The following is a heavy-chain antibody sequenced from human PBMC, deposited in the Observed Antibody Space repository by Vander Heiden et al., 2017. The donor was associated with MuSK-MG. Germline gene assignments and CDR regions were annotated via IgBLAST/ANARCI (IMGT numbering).Heavy chain of an antibody. J-gene: IGHJ4*02. CDR2: IGTAGDT. CDR1: GFTFSSYD. D-gene: IGHD4-17*01. V-gene: IGHV3-13*01. CDR3: ARSRYGDYYFDY. Sequence: EVQLVESGGGLVQPGGSLSLSCAASGFTFSSYDMHWVRQATGKGLEWVSAIGTAGDTYYPGSVKGRFTISRENAKNSLYLQMNSLRAGDTAVYYCARSRYGDYYFDYWGQGTLVTVSS.